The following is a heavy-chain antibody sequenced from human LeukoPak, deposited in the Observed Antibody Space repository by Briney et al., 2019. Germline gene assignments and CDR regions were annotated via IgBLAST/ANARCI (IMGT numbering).Heavy chain of an antibody. D-gene: IGHD3-22*01. V-gene: IGHV1-18*01. CDR1: GYTFSRHG. J-gene: IGHJ4*02. CDR3: AKDIHPGLDSGASCCFDY. Sequence: ASVKVSCTTSGYTFSRHGITWVRQAPGQGLEWMGRVSGYNGNTNYAQNVQGRVTMTTDTSTNTAYMELRSLRSDDTAVYYCAKDIHPGLDSGASCCFDYWGQGTPVTVSS. CDR2: VSGYNGNT.